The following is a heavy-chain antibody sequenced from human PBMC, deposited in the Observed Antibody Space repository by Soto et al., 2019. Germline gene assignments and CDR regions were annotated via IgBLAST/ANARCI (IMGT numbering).Heavy chain of an antibody. CDR1: GFSLSTSGVG. CDR2: IYWNDDK. J-gene: IGHJ6*02. D-gene: IGHD6-13*01. Sequence: QITLKESGPTLVKPTQTLTLTCTFSGFSLSTSGVGVGWIRQPPGKALEWLALIYWNDDKRYSPSLKSRLTITKDTSKNQVVLTMTNMDPVDTATYYCAHLSSSWPCYYYYGMDVWGQGTTVTVSS. V-gene: IGHV2-5*01. CDR3: AHLSSSWPCYYYYGMDV.